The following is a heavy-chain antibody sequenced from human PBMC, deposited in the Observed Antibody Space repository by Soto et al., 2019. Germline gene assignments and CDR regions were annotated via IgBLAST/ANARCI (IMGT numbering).Heavy chain of an antibody. CDR2: IYYSGST. D-gene: IGHD2-2*01. V-gene: IGHV4-39*07. CDR1: GDTISTGGYT. Sequence: TLSLTCDVSGDTISTGGYTWAWIRQPPGKALEWIGRIYYSGSTYYNPSLKSRVTISVDRSKNQFSLKLSSVTAADTAVYYCARVPDRWGQGTLVTVSS. CDR3: ARVPDR. J-gene: IGHJ5*02.